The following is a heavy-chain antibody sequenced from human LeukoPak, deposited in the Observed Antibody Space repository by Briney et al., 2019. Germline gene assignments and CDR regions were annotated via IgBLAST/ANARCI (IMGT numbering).Heavy chain of an antibody. V-gene: IGHV4-34*01. CDR1: GGSFSGYY. CDR3: ARGRGDSGSYYADY. J-gene: IGHJ4*02. Sequence: SETLSLTCAVYGGSFSGYYWSWIRQPPGKGLEWIGEINHSGSTNYNPSLKSRVTISVDTSKNQFSLKLSSVTAADTAVYYCARGRGDSGSYYADYWGQGTLVNVSS. D-gene: IGHD1-26*01. CDR2: INHSGST.